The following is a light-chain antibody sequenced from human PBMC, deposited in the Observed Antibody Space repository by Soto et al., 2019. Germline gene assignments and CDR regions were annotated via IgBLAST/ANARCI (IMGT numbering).Light chain of an antibody. CDR2: DTS. J-gene: IGKJ4*01. V-gene: IGKV3-11*01. CDR1: QSISSY. CDR3: QLRSNWPPRLT. Sequence: EIVLTQSPATLSLSPGRRATLSCRASQSISSYLAWYQQKPGQAPRLLIYDTSNRATGIPARFSGSGSGTDFTLTISSLEPEDFAVYYCQLRSNWPPRLTFGGGTKVEI.